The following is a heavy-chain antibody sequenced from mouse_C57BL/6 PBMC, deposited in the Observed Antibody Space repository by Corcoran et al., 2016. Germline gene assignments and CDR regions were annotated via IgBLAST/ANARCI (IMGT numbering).Heavy chain of an antibody. D-gene: IGHD3-3*01. CDR1: GYAFSSYW. V-gene: IGHV1-80*01. Sequence: QVQLQQSGAELVKPGASVKISCKASGYAFSSYWMNWVKQRPGKGLEWIGQIYPGDGDTNYNGKFKGKATLTADKSSSTAYMQLSSLTSEDSAVYFCARLGLGRKGAWFAYWGQGTTLTVSS. CDR3: ARLGLGRKGAWFAY. CDR2: IYPGDGDT. J-gene: IGHJ2*01.